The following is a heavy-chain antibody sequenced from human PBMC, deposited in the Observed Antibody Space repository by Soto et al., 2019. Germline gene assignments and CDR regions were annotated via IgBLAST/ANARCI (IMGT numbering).Heavy chain of an antibody. CDR1: GFTFNKYA. CDR2: ISGSGGST. Sequence: EVQVLESGGGLVQPGGSLRLSCAASGFTFNKYAMSWVRQAPGKGLEWVSSISGSGGSTYYADSVKGRFTISRDNSKNTLDLQINSLRTEDTGLYYCAKESAKEGSHFDYWGQGTLVTVSS. V-gene: IGHV3-23*01. J-gene: IGHJ4*02. CDR3: AKESAKEGSHFDY.